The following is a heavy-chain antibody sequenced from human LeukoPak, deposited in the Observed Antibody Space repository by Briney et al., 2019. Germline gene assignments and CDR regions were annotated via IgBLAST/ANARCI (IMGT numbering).Heavy chain of an antibody. V-gene: IGHV4-4*07. Sequence: SXXLSLTCTVSGGSISSYYWSWIRQPAGKGLEWIGRIYTSGSTNYNPSLKRRVTISVDKSKNQFSLKLSSVTAADTAVYYCARALVDTAMVTLGYYYYMDVWGKGTTVTVSS. CDR2: IYTSGST. D-gene: IGHD5-18*01. CDR1: GGSISSYY. CDR3: ARALVDTAMVTLGYYYYMDV. J-gene: IGHJ6*03.